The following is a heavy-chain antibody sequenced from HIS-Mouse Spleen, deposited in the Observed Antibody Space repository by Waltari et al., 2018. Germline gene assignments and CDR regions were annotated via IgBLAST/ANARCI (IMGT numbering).Heavy chain of an antibody. CDR1: GYTFTSYG. D-gene: IGHD3-3*01. V-gene: IGHV1-18*01. J-gene: IGHJ5*02. CDR2: ESAYNGNT. Sequence: QVQLVQSGAEVKKPGASVKVSCKASGYTFTSYGISWVRQAPGQGLEWMGWESAYNGNTNYAQKLQGRVTMTTDTSTSTAYMELRSLRSDDTAVYYCARSESRFLEWLDWFDPWGQGTLVTVSS. CDR3: ARSESRFLEWLDWFDP.